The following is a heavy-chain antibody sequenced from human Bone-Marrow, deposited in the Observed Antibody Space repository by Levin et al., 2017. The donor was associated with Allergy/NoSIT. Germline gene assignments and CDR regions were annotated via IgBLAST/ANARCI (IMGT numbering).Heavy chain of an antibody. CDR1: GGTFRNYG. D-gene: IGHD3-9*01. CDR3: ARTYDVLTGDFLGFDS. Sequence: SVKVSCKASGGTFRNYGVSWVRQAPGQGLEWMGGIIPVFVTGNYAQNFQDRVTLTADESTSTAYMELSRLRSDDTAVYYCARTYDVLTGDFLGFDSWGQGTLVTVSS. CDR2: IIPVFVTG. J-gene: IGHJ4*02. V-gene: IGHV1-69*13.